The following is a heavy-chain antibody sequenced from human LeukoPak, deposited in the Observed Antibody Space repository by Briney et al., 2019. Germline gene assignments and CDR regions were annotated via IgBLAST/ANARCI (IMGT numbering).Heavy chain of an antibody. CDR1: GDSVSSNSAA. J-gene: IGHJ4*02. V-gene: IGHV6-1*01. D-gene: IGHD1-26*01. Sequence: SQTLSLTCAISGDSVSSNSAAWNWIRQSPSRGLEWLGRAYYRSKWYYDYAVAVKSRISVNPDTSKNQFSLQLSSVTPEDTAVYYCARDPVGGSTIFGYWGQGTLVTVSS. CDR3: ARDPVGGSTIFGY. CDR2: AYYRSKWYY.